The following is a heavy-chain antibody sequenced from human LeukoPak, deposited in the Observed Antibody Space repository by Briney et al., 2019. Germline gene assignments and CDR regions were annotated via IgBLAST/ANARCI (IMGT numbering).Heavy chain of an antibody. CDR3: ARDGATYYYGSGSLRSLDY. V-gene: IGHV4-34*01. CDR2: INHSAIT. Sequence: SETLSLTCAVYGGSFSGYYWSWIRQPQGKGLEWIGEINHSAITNSNPSLNSRVTISVDTSNNQFSLKLSSVTAADTAVYYCARDGATYYYGSGSLRSLDYWGQGTLVTVSS. J-gene: IGHJ4*02. D-gene: IGHD3-10*01. CDR1: GGSFSGYY.